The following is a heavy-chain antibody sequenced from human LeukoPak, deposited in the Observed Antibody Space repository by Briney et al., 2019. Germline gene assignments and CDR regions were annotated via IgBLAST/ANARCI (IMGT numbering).Heavy chain of an antibody. CDR1: GFTFSSYD. D-gene: IGHD3-3*01. V-gene: IGHV3-48*04. J-gene: IGHJ4*02. CDR2: ISSSSSTR. Sequence: PGGSLRLSCAASGFTFSSYDMNWVRQAPGKGLEWVSYISSSSSTRYYADSVRGRFTISRDNAKNSLYLQMNSLRAEDTAVYYCARGVRDFDYWGQGTLVTVSS. CDR3: ARGVRDFDY.